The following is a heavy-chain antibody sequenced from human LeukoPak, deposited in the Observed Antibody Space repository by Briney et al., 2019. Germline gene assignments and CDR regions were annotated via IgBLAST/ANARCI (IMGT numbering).Heavy chain of an antibody. V-gene: IGHV4-38-2*02. Sequence: SETLSLTCTVSGYSISSGYYWGWIRQPPGKGLEWIGSIYHSGSTYYNPSLKSRVTISVDTSKNQFSLKLSSVTAADTAVYYCARDPPEWPTWTPANWYFDLWGRGTLVTVSS. D-gene: IGHD3-3*01. J-gene: IGHJ2*01. CDR2: IYHSGST. CDR1: GYSISSGYY. CDR3: ARDPPEWPTWTPANWYFDL.